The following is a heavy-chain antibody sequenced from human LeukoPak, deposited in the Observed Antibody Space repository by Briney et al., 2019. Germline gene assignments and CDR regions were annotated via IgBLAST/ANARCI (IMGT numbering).Heavy chain of an antibody. Sequence: SETLSLTCTVSGGSISSYYWGWIRQPPGKGLEWIGSIYYSGSTYYNPSLKSRVTISVDTSKNQFSLKLSSVTAADTAVYYCARHYNILTGYNGFDPWGQGTLVTVSS. J-gene: IGHJ5*02. V-gene: IGHV4-39*01. CDR2: IYYSGST. CDR3: ARHYNILTGYNGFDP. D-gene: IGHD3-9*01. CDR1: GGSISSYY.